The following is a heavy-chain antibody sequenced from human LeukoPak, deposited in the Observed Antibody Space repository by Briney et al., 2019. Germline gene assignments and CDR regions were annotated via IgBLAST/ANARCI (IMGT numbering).Heavy chain of an antibody. D-gene: IGHD6-19*01. CDR3: AHKSSAWPVDS. J-gene: IGHJ4*02. CDR1: GFPFSTYA. V-gene: IGHV3-23*01. Sequence: GGSLRLLCAASGFPFSTYAMSWVRQAPGKGLEWVSAISGSGVGTYYADSVKGRFTISRDNSKNTLFLQMNSLRAEDTAVYYCAHKSSAWPVDSWGQGTLVTVSS. CDR2: ISGSGVGT.